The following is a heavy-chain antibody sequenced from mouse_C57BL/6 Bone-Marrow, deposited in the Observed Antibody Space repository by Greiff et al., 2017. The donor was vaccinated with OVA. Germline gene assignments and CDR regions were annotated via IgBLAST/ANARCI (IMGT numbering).Heavy chain of an antibody. CDR2: IWSGGST. CDR1: GFSLTSYG. Sequence: QVQLQQSGPGLVQPSQSLSITCTVSGFSLTSYGVHWVRQSPGKGLEWLGVIWSGGSTDYNAAFISRLSISKDNSKSQVFFKMNSLQADDTAIYYCARNSDDGYRYYAMDYWGQGTSVTVSS. D-gene: IGHD2-3*01. V-gene: IGHV2-2*01. J-gene: IGHJ4*01. CDR3: ARNSDDGYRYYAMDY.